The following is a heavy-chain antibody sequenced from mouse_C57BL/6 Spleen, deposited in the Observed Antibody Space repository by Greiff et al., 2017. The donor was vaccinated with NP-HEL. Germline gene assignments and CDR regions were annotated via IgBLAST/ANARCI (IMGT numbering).Heavy chain of an antibody. Sequence: VQLQQSGAELVKPGASVKLSCKASGYTFTSYWMQWVKQRPGQGLEWIGEIDPSDSYTNYNQKFKGKATLTVDTSSSTAYMQLSSLTSEDSAVYYCARGVAKAMDYWGQGTSVTVSS. V-gene: IGHV1-50*01. D-gene: IGHD1-1*01. CDR2: IDPSDSYT. CDR1: GYTFTSYW. J-gene: IGHJ4*01. CDR3: ARGVAKAMDY.